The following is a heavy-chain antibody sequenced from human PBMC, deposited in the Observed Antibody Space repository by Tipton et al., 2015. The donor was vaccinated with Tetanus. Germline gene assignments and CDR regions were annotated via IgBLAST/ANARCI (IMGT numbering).Heavy chain of an antibody. V-gene: IGHV4-39*01. Sequence: TLSLTCTVSGGSMSSSDYYWDWIRQPPGKGLEWIGSIYYSGSSYYNPSLESRVTISLDTSKNRFSLKLTSVTAADAAVYYCARPSTTVTPRAFDVWGQGTMVTVSS. CDR2: IYYSGSS. J-gene: IGHJ3*01. CDR3: ARPSTTVTPRAFDV. CDR1: GGSMSSSDYY. D-gene: IGHD4-17*01.